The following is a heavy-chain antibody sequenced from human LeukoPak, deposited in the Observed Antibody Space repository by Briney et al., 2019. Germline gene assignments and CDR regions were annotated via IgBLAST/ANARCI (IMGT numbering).Heavy chain of an antibody. Sequence: ASVKVSCKASGYTFTGYYLHWVRQAPGQRLEWMGWINAGNGNTKYSQEFQGRVTITRDTSASTAYMELSSLRSEDMAVYYCAREAQLRYFDWLQNWFDPWGQATLVTVSS. CDR1: GYTFTGYY. V-gene: IGHV1-3*03. CDR2: INAGNGNT. D-gene: IGHD3-9*01. J-gene: IGHJ5*02. CDR3: AREAQLRYFDWLQNWFDP.